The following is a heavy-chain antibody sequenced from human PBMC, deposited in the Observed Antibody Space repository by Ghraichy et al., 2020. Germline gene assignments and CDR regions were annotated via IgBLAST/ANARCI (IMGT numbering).Heavy chain of an antibody. D-gene: IGHD6-19*01. CDR2: IRHDGNKR. V-gene: IGHV3-30*02. CDR1: GFTFSDYG. Sequence: GGSLRLSCAASGFTFSDYGMHWVRQAPGKGLEWVAFIRHDGNKRMYADSVKGRFTISRDNSTLFLQMNSLRPEDTAVYYCAKDWGSGWQLEYWGQGTVVTAFS. CDR3: AKDWGSGWQLEY. J-gene: IGHJ4*02.